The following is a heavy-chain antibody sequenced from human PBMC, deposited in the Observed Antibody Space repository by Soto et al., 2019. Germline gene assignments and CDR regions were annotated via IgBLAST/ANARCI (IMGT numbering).Heavy chain of an antibody. V-gene: IGHV3-48*02. CDR3: ALLYSTSSVSRGFDS. CDR1: GFIFSNYS. CDR2: INSGSTSI. J-gene: IGHJ5*01. D-gene: IGHD3-10*01. Sequence: EVQLVESGGGLVQPGGSLRLSCAASGFIFSNYSMNWVRQAPGKGLEWISFINSGSTSIYYADSVRGRFTITRENAANSLILQMNSLRDEDSVVDYWALLYSTSSVSRGFDSGGQGTLFTVSS.